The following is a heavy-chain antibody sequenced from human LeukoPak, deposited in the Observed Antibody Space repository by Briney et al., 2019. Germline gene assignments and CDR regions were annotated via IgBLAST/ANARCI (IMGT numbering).Heavy chain of an antibody. CDR1: GGSISSSTYY. CDR3: ARDGYLAVDY. CDR2: IYYSGNT. Sequence: PSETLSLTCTVSGGSISSSTYYWGWIRQPPGKGLEWIGNIYYSGNTYYNPSLESRVTISVDTSKNPFSLKLSSVTAPDTAMYYCARDGYLAVDYWGQGTLVTVSS. J-gene: IGHJ4*02. V-gene: IGHV4-39*07. D-gene: IGHD2-2*03.